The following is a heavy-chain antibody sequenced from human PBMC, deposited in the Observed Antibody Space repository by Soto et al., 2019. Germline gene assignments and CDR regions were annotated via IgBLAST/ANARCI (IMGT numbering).Heavy chain of an antibody. J-gene: IGHJ4*02. CDR2: ISYSGNT. CDR1: GGSISSYY. Sequence: PSETLSLTCSVSGGSISSYYWTWIRQPPGKGLEYIGYISYSGNTYYNPSLRGRVTISLDTSKNQFSLQVSSVTAADMAVYYCAREDYACSGAPFLDYWGQGTLVTVSS. V-gene: IGHV4-59*01. CDR3: AREDYACSGAPFLDY. D-gene: IGHD3-22*01.